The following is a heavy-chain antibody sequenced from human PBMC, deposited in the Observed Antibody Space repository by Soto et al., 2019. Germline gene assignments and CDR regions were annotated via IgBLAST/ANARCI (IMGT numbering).Heavy chain of an antibody. D-gene: IGHD1-26*01. V-gene: IGHV1-58*01. CDR3: AADISIVGATEAFDI. J-gene: IGHJ3*02. CDR2: IVVGSGNT. CDR1: GFTFTSSA. Sequence: SVKVSCKASGFTFTSSAVQWVRQALGQRLEWIGWIVVGSGNTNYAQKFQERVTITRDMSTSTAYMELSSLRSEDTAVYYCAADISIVGATEAFDIWGQGTMVTVSS.